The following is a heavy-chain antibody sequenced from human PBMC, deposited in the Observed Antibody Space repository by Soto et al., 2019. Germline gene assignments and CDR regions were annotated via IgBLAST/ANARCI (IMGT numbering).Heavy chain of an antibody. CDR2: LSGSGGST. J-gene: IGHJ4*02. CDR3: AKAPHLDIVVVVAATRFDY. Sequence: EVQLLESGGGLVQPGGSLRLSCAASGFTFSSYAMSWVRQAPGKGLEWVSALSGSGGSTYYADSVKGRFTISRDNSKNTLYLQMNSLRAEDTAVYYCAKAPHLDIVVVVAATRFDYWGQGTLVTVSS. V-gene: IGHV3-23*01. D-gene: IGHD2-15*01. CDR1: GFTFSSYA.